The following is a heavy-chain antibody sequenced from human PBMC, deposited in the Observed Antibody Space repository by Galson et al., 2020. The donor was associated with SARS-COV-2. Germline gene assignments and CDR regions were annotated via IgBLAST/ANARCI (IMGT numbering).Heavy chain of an antibody. D-gene: IGHD3-3*01. V-gene: IGHV4-31*03. J-gene: IGHJ4*02. CDR2: IYYSGST. CDR3: ARASRTIFGVVKHFDY. Sequence: ETPETLSLTCTVSGGSISSGGYYWSWIRQHPGKGLEWIGYIYYSGSTYYNPSLKSRVTISVDTSKNQFSLKLSSVTAADTAVYYCARASRTIFGVVKHFDYWGQGTLVTVSS. CDR1: GGSISSGGYY.